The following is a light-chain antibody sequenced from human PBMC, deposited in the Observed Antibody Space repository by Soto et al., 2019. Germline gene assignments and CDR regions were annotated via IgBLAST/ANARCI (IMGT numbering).Light chain of an antibody. J-gene: IGLJ1*01. CDR3: SSSTSSSAYV. CDR2: DVN. Sequence: QSVLTQPASVSGSPGQSITISCTGTSSDVGGYNYVSWYQQHPGKAPKVMIFDVNNRPSGVSNRFSGSKSGNTAPLTISGLQTEDADDYYCSSSTSSSAYVFGTGTKVTVL. V-gene: IGLV2-14*03. CDR1: SSDVGGYNY.